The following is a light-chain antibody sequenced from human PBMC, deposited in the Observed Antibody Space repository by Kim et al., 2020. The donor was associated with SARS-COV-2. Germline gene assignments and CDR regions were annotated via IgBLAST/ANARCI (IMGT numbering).Light chain of an antibody. Sequence: SLTPGKRATLACSASQSVRGNLAWYQQKPGQAPRLVISDASNRATGIPTRFSGSGSGTDFTLTISSLEPEDFAVYYCQQRGNWPGTFGQGTKLEI. J-gene: IGKJ2*01. CDR3: QQRGNWPGT. CDR2: DAS. CDR1: QSVRGN. V-gene: IGKV3-11*01.